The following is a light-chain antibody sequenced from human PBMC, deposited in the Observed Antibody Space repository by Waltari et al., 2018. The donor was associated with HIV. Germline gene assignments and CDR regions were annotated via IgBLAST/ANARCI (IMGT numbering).Light chain of an antibody. CDR2: DVN. J-gene: IGLJ2*01. CDR1: ISDVDGYAY. CDR3: LSYRGSLRL. V-gene: IGLV2-8*01. Sequence: QSALTQPPSASGSPGQSVTISCTGPISDVDGYAYVSWYQLPPGEVPQMVIFDVNKRPSGVSHRVSGSNAGNTASLTISGLQADDEADYFCLSYRGSLRLFGGGTKLTVL.